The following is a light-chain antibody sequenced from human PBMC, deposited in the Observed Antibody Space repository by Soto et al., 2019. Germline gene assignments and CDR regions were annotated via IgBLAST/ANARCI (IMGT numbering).Light chain of an antibody. CDR2: EVS. J-gene: IGLJ1*01. V-gene: IGLV2-23*02. CDR1: SGDVGSYNL. Sequence: QSVLTQPASVSGSPGQSITISCTGTSGDVGSYNLVSWYQQHPGKAPKVMIYEVSKRPSGVSNRFSGSKSGNTASLTISGLQAEDEADYYCCSYAGSSPPYVFGTGTKVTVL. CDR3: CSYAGSSPPYV.